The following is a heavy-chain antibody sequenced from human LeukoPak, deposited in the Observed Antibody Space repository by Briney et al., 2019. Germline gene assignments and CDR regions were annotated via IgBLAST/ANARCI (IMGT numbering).Heavy chain of an antibody. CDR3: ARLLDNDISGDPDTFDV. J-gene: IGHJ3*01. CDR1: GGSLSGHY. V-gene: IGHV4-59*11. CDR2: VSYTGRT. Sequence: PLETLSLTCTVSGGSLSGHYWSWIRQTPGKRLEWIGYVSYTGRTKYNPSLQSRVTISIDTSKSQFSLKLTSVTSADTAVYSCARLLDNDISGDPDTFDVWGQGTTVIVSS. D-gene: IGHD3-22*01.